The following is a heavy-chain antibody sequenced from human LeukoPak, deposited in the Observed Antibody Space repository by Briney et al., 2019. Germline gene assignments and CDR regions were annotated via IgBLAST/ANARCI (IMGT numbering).Heavy chain of an antibody. D-gene: IGHD3-16*01. J-gene: IGHJ4*02. CDR3: ARRGIDAY. CDR2: ISSSSSTI. V-gene: IGHV3-48*01. Sequence: PGRSLRLSCAASGFTFSSYAMHWVRQAPGKGLEWVSYISSSSSTIYYADSVKGRFTISRDNAKNSLYLQMNSLRAEDTAVYYCARRGIDAYWGQGTLVTVSS. CDR1: GFTFSSYA.